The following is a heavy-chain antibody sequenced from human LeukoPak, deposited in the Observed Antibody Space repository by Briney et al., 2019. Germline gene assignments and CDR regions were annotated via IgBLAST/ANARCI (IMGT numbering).Heavy chain of an antibody. CDR3: ARAVIRAAISQYTFDY. J-gene: IGHJ4*02. V-gene: IGHV4-38-2*02. Sequence: SETLSLTCTVSGYSISNYFYWGCIRQPPGKGLEWIGTISHSGSTYYNASLKSRVAISLDTSKNQFSLKLSSVTAADTAVYYCARAVIRAAISQYTFDYWGQETLVTVSS. D-gene: IGHD2-2*02. CDR1: GYSISNYFY. CDR2: ISHSGST.